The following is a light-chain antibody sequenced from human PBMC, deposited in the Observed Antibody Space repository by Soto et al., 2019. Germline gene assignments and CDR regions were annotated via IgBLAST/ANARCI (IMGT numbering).Light chain of an antibody. CDR2: AAS. J-gene: IGKJ1*01. CDR1: QGISSY. CDR3: QQYHSYPRT. Sequence: AIRMTQSPSSFSASTGDRVTITCRARQGISSYLTWYQQKPGKAPKLLIYAASTLQSGVPSRFSGSGSGTDFTLTISCLQSEDFATYYCQQYHSYPRTFGQGTKVEIK. V-gene: IGKV1-8*01.